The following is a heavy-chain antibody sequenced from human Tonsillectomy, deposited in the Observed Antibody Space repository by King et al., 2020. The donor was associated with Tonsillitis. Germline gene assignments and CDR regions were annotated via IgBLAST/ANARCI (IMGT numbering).Heavy chain of an antibody. CDR2: VSYSGRT. D-gene: IGHD5-18*01. CDR1: GGSINNYY. Sequence: VQLQESGPGLVRPSETLSLTCTVSGGSINNYYWSWIRQPPGKGLEWIGYVSYSGRTNYNPSLKSRVTLSADTSQNQFSLNLRSKTAADTAIYYCARQGRYSYAYVFDFWGRGTLVTVSS. CDR3: ARQGRYSYAYVFDF. J-gene: IGHJ4*02. V-gene: IGHV4-59*08.